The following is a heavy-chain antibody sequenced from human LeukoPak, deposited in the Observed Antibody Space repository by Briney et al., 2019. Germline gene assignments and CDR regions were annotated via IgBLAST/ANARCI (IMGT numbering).Heavy chain of an antibody. D-gene: IGHD6-19*01. V-gene: IGHV3-33*01. CDR1: GFTFSSHG. J-gene: IGHJ4*02. Sequence: KSGGSLRLSCAASGFTFSSHGMHRVRQAPGKGLEWVAVIWYDGSNKYYADSVKGRFTISRDNSKNTLYLQMNSLRVEDTAVYYCAGSIAVAGTIDYWGQGTLVTVSS. CDR3: AGSIAVAGTIDY. CDR2: IWYDGSNK.